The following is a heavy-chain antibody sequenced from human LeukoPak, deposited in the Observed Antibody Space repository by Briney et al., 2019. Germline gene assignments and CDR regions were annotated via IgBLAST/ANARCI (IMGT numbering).Heavy chain of an antibody. CDR2: ISGSGDTT. D-gene: IGHD6-19*01. CDR1: GFTFSDYY. Sequence: GGSLRLSCAASGFTFSDYYMSWIRQAPGKGLEWVSGISGSGDTTYYADSVKGRFTISRDSSKNTLYLQMNSLRAEDTAVYYCAKTYASAWYLDYWGQGTLVTVSS. V-gene: IGHV3-23*01. CDR3: AKTYASAWYLDY. J-gene: IGHJ4*02.